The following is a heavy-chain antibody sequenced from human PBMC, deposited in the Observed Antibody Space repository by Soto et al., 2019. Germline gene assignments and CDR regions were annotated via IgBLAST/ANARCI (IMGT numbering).Heavy chain of an antibody. CDR2: ISAYNGNT. CDR3: ARDTPARYCSSTCCYKRVDWFDP. D-gene: IGHD2-2*02. CDR1: GYTFTSYG. J-gene: IGHJ5*02. Sequence: QVQLVQSGAEVKKPGASVKVSCKASGYTFTSYGISWVRQAPGQGLEWMGWISAYNGNTNYAQKLQGRDTMTTDTSTSTAYMELRSLRSDDTAVYYCARDTPARYCSSTCCYKRVDWFDPWGQGTLVTVSS. V-gene: IGHV1-18*01.